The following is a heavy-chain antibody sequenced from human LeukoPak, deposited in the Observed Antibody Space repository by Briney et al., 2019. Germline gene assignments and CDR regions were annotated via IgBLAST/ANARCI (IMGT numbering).Heavy chain of an antibody. CDR3: ARGGYNWNEGFGWDYSYSYMAV. V-gene: IGHV1-18*01. D-gene: IGHD1-20*01. CDR2: SSAYNGDT. Sequence: ASVKVSCKASGYTFTAYGISWGRQAPGQGPEWMGWSSAYNGDTKYAKNLQDRVIMTTDTSTATAYMELRGLTSDDTAVYFCARGGYNWNEGFGWDYSYSYMAVWGQGSTVIVSS. J-gene: IGHJ6*03. CDR1: GYTFTAYG.